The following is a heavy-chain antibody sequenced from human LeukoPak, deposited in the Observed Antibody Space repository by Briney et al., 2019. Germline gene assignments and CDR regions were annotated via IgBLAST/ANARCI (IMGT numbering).Heavy chain of an antibody. V-gene: IGHV1-18*01. J-gene: IGHJ6*02. CDR3: ARDLITMVRGADYYYYGMDV. CDR1: GYTFTSYG. CDR2: ISAYNGNT. D-gene: IGHD3-10*01. Sequence: GASVKVSCKASGYTFTSYGISWVRQAPGQGLERMGWISAYNGNTNYAQKLQGRVTMTTDTSTSTAYMELRGLRSDDTAVYYCARDLITMVRGADYYYYGMDVWGQGTTVTVSS.